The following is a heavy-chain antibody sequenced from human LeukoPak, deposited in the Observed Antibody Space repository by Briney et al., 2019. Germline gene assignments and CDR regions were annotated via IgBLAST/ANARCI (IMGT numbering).Heavy chain of an antibody. V-gene: IGHV1-2*06. J-gene: IGHJ3*02. CDR1: GYTFTSYG. CDR3: ASLRELDALDI. D-gene: IGHD5-24*01. CDR2: INPNSGGT. Sequence: ASVKVSCKASGYTFTSYGISWVRQAPGQGLEWMGRINPNSGGTNYAQKFQGRVTMTRDTSISTAYMELSRLRSDDTAVYYCASLRELDALDIWGQGTMVTVSS.